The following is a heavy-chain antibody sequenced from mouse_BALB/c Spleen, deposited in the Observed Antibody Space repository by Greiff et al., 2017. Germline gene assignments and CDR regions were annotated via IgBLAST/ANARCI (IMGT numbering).Heavy chain of an antibody. D-gene: IGHD4-1*01. Sequence: QVHVKQSGAELVRPGSSVKISCKASGYAFSSYWMNWVKQRPGQGLEWIGQIYPGDGDTNYNGKFKGKATLTADKSSSTAYMQLSSLTSEDSAVYFCARSGTGTGYFDVWGAGTTVTVSS. J-gene: IGHJ1*01. V-gene: IGHV1-80*01. CDR3: ARSGTGTGYFDV. CDR2: IYPGDGDT. CDR1: GYAFSSYW.